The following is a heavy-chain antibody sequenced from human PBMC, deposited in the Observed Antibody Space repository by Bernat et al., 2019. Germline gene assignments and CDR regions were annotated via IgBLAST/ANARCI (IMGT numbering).Heavy chain of an antibody. D-gene: IGHD3-22*01. V-gene: IGHV3-23*01. J-gene: IGHJ4*02. Sequence: EVQLLESGGGLVQPGGSLRLSCAASGFTFSSYAMSWVRQAPGKGLEWVSAISGSGGSTYYADSVKGRFTISRDNSKNTLYLLMNSLRDEDTAVYYCANTYYYDSSGYFGYFDYWGQGTLVTVSS. CDR2: ISGSGGST. CDR3: ANTYYYDSSGYFGYFDY. CDR1: GFTFSSYA.